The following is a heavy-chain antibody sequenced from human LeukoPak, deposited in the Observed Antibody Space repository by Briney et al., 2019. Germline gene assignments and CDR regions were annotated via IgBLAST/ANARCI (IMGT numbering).Heavy chain of an antibody. V-gene: IGHV4-34*01. J-gene: IGHJ6*03. CDR2: INHSGST. Sequence: SETLSLTCAVYGGSFSGYYWSWIRQPPGKGLEWIGEINHSGSTNYNPSLKSRVTISVDTSKNQFSLKLSSVTAADTAVYYCARRGRQLWSPYYYYYYMDVWGKGTTVTISS. D-gene: IGHD5-18*01. CDR3: ARRGRQLWSPYYYYYYMDV. CDR1: GGSFSGYY.